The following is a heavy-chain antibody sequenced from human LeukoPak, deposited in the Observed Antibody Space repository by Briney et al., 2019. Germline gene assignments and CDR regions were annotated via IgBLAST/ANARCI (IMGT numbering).Heavy chain of an antibody. J-gene: IGHJ4*02. D-gene: IGHD5-18*01. CDR1: GFTFDDV. V-gene: IGHV3-43*02. CDR3: AKGGYTYGGRLFDY. Sequence: TGGSLRLSCAASGFTFDDVMHWVRQAPGKGLEWVSFISGDGGATYYADSAKGRFTLSRDNGRKSLYLQMDSLRTEDTALYYCAKGGYTYGGRLFDYWGQGTLVTVSS. CDR2: ISGDGGAT.